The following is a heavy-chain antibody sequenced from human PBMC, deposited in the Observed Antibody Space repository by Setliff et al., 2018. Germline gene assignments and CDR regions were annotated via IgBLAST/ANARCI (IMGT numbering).Heavy chain of an antibody. V-gene: IGHV3-7*01. CDR3: ARLRKDYGDYYYFDY. J-gene: IGHJ4*02. D-gene: IGHD4-17*01. Sequence: GGSLRLSCAASGFIFSTYWMSWVRQAPGKGLEWVANIKQDGSDKYYVDSVKGRFTISRDNAKNSLYLQMNSLRAEDTAVYYCARLRKDYGDYYYFDYWGQGSLVTVSS. CDR1: GFIFSTYW. CDR2: IKQDGSDK.